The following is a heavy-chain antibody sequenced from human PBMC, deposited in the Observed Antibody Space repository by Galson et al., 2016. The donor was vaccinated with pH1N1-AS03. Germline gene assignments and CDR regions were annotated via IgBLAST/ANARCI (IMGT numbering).Heavy chain of an antibody. CDR2: ISYDGSNN. V-gene: IGHV3-30-3*01. CDR3: ARDYIVGATRGAGTFDV. J-gene: IGHJ3*01. CDR1: GFTFSDFA. D-gene: IGHD1-26*01. Sequence: SLRLSCAASGFTFSDFAMHWVRQAPGKGLDWVAVISYDGSNNYYEDSVKGRFTISRDSSKSTLYLQMNSLRPEDTAMYYCARDYIVGATRGAGTFDVWGHGTMVTVSS.